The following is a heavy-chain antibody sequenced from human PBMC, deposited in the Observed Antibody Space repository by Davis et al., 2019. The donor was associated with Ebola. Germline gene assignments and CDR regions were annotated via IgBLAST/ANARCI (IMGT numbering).Heavy chain of an antibody. CDR3: ARRGRHCSSTSCYSYFDY. J-gene: IGHJ4*02. D-gene: IGHD2-2*02. CDR1: GGSISSYY. V-gene: IGHV4-59*08. Sequence: PSETLSLTCTVSGGSISSYYWSWIRQPPGKGLEWIGYIYYSGSTNYNPSLKSRVTISVDTSKNQFSLKLSSVTAADTAVYYCARRGRHCSSTSCYSYFDYWGQGTLVTVSS. CDR2: IYYSGST.